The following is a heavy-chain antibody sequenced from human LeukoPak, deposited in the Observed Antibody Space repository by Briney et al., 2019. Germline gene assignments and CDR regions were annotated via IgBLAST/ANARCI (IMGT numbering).Heavy chain of an antibody. CDR3: ARDAGYCSSTSCYAWGPGDY. CDR1: GFTFSNYG. Sequence: GGSLRLSCAASGFTFSNYGMHWVRQAPGKGLEWVAVIWFDGSDEYYADSVKGRFTISRDNSKNTLYLQMNSLRAEDTAVYYCARDAGYCSSTSCYAWGPGDYWGQGTLVTVSS. CDR2: IWFDGSDE. J-gene: IGHJ4*02. V-gene: IGHV3-33*01. D-gene: IGHD2-2*01.